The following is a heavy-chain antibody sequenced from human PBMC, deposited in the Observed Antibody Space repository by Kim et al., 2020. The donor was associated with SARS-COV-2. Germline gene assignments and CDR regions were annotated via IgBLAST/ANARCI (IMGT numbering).Heavy chain of an antibody. V-gene: IGHV4-39*01. D-gene: IGHD3-9*01. Sequence: SETLSLTCTVSDGSISSSSYHWGWIRQPPGKGLEWIGTLSYGGNRYYNPSLKNRITMSVDTSRSQFSLKLSSVTAADTALYYCARRGYDILTGNSAAFDIWAQGTMVIVSS. J-gene: IGHJ3*02. CDR1: DGSISSSSYH. CDR2: LSYGGNR. CDR3: ARRGYDILTGNSAAFDI.